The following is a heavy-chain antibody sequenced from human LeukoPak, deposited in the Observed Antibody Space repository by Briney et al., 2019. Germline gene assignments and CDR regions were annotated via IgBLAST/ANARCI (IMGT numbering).Heavy chain of an antibody. CDR3: AKRGVVIRVILVGFHKEAYYFDS. D-gene: IGHD3-22*01. V-gene: IGHV3-23*01. J-gene: IGHJ4*02. CDR2: IYGSDDKT. CDR1: GFSFSSYA. Sequence: PGGSLRLSCAASGFSFSSYAMSWVRQAPGKGLELVSGIYGSDDKTVYGDAVKGRFTISRDNPKNTLYLQMNSLRAEDTAVYFCAKRGVVIRVILVGFHKEAYYFDSWGQGALVTVSS.